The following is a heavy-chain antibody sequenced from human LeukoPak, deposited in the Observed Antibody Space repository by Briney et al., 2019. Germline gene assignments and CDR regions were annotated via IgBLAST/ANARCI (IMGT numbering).Heavy chain of an antibody. CDR3: ARGVSGRGVIIFDY. D-gene: IGHD3-10*01. V-gene: IGHV3-48*02. Sequence: PGRSLRLSCAPSGFTFSSYSMNWVRQAPGKGLEWVSHISSGGSTIYYADSVKGRFTLSRDNVKNSLYLQMNSLRDEDTAVYYCARGVSGRGVIIFDYWGQGTLVTVSS. CDR1: GFTFSSYS. J-gene: IGHJ4*02. CDR2: ISSGGSTI.